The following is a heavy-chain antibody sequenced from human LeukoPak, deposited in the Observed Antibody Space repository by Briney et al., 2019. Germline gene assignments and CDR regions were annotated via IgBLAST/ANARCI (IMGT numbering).Heavy chain of an antibody. Sequence: GGSLRLSCAASGFTFSGSAMHWVRQASGKGLEWVGRIRSKANSYATAYAASVKGRFTISRDDSKNTAYLQMNSLKTEDTAVYYCTGEKEAYNFGLAYYYYYMDVWGKGTTVTVSS. CDR2: IRSKANSYAT. CDR3: TGEKEAYNFGLAYYYYYMDV. D-gene: IGHD1-1*01. V-gene: IGHV3-73*01. CDR1: GFTFSGSA. J-gene: IGHJ6*03.